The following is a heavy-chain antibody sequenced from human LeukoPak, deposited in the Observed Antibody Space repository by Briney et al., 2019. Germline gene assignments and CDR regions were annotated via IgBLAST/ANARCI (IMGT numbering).Heavy chain of an antibody. CDR1: GFTFSSYG. D-gene: IGHD4-23*01. Sequence: PGGSLRLSCAASGFTFSSYGMHWVRQAPGKGLEWVAVISYDGSNKYYADSVKGRFTISRDNSKNTLYLQMNSLRAEDTAVYYCAKGGYGGKEAYFDYWGQGTLVTVSS. J-gene: IGHJ4*02. CDR3: AKGGYGGKEAYFDY. CDR2: ISYDGSNK. V-gene: IGHV3-30*18.